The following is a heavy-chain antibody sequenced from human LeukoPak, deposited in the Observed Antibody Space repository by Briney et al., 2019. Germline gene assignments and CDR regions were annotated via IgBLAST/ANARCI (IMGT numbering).Heavy chain of an antibody. Sequence: SETLSLTCTVSGGSVSSSSYYWGWMRQPPGKGLEWIGSIYYSGGTYYNPSLKSRVTISADTSKNQFSLKLSSVTAADTAVYSCAPGSTHGSRGSWFDPWGQGTLVTVSS. V-gene: IGHV4-39*01. CDR3: APGSTHGSRGSWFDP. D-gene: IGHD1-26*01. J-gene: IGHJ5*02. CDR2: IYYSGGT. CDR1: GGSVSSSSYY.